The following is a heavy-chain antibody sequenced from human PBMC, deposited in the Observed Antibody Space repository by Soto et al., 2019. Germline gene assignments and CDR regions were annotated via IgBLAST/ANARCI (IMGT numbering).Heavy chain of an antibody. CDR2: ISGTGGAA. J-gene: IGHJ4*02. CDR3: AKPEEVVRGFDF. D-gene: IGHD3-10*01. V-gene: IGHV3-23*01. CDR1: GFTFNFYA. Sequence: PGGSLRLSCAASGFTFNFYAMAWVRQAPGKGLEWVAAISGTGGAAYYADSVKGRFTISRDNSRNTLFLQMNSLRVDDTAIYHCAKPEEVVRGFDFWGLGTLVTVSS.